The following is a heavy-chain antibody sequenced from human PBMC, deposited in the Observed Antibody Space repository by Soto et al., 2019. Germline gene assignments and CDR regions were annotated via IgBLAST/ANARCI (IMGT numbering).Heavy chain of an antibody. J-gene: IGHJ6*02. CDR3: AKYTYTSRYSFFGMDV. CDR1: GFPFSDYA. V-gene: IGHV3-49*03. D-gene: IGHD6-13*01. CDR2: IRSKAYGVTT. Sequence: GGSLRLSCTTSGFPFSDYAISWFRQAPGTGLEWVGVIRSKAYGVTTDYAASVKGRFAISRDDSKSTAYLQMNSVTTEDTAVYFCAKYTYTSRYSFFGMDVWGHGTTVTVSS.